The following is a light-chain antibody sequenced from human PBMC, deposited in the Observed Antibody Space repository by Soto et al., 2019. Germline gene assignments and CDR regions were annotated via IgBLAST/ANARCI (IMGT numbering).Light chain of an antibody. Sequence: SYELTQPPSVSVAPGRTAIITCGGSKVGSKSVHWYQQKPGQAPVLVIYYDVDRPSGIPERFSGSNSGDTATLTIASVEAGDEADYYCQVWDGSTHHLVFGGETNLTVL. CDR2: YDV. J-gene: IGLJ3*02. CDR1: KVGSKS. CDR3: QVWDGSTHHLV. V-gene: IGLV3-21*04.